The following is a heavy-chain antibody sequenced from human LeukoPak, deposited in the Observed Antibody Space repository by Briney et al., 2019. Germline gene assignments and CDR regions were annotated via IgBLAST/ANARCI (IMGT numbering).Heavy chain of an antibody. CDR2: IIPILGIA. CDR3: ARDLVTMVRGVIQNYGMDV. CDR1: GGTFSSYA. V-gene: IGHV1-69*04. Sequence: ASVKVSCKAYGGTFSSYAISWVRQAPGQGLEWMGRIIPILGIANYAQKFQGRVTITADKSTSTANMELSSLRSEDTAVYYCARDLVTMVRGVIQNYGMDVWGQGTTVTVSS. J-gene: IGHJ6*02. D-gene: IGHD3-10*01.